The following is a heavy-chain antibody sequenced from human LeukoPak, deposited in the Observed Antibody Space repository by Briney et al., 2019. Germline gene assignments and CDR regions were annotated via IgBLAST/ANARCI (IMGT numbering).Heavy chain of an antibody. J-gene: IGHJ3*02. V-gene: IGHV4-59*12. CDR1: GGSISNYY. CDR2: IYYSGST. CDR3: ARGPYVWGSYRYLPTPDDTFDI. Sequence: PSETLSLTCTVSGGSISNYYWSWIRQPPGKGLEWIGYIYYSGSTKYNPSLKSRVTISLDTSKTQFSLRLSSVTAADTAVYYCARGPYVWGSYRYLPTPDDTFDIWGQGTTVTVSS. D-gene: IGHD3-16*02.